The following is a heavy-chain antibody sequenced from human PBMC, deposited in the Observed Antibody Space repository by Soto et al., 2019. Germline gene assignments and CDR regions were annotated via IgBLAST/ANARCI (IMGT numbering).Heavy chain of an antibody. J-gene: IGHJ4*02. Sequence: PGESLKICCKGSGNSFASHWVAWVRQMPEKGLEWIGTIYPGDSDTKYSSAFRGHVTISADTSVSTAYLQWRSLEATDSAIYYCARYSGSYWHYLDFWGQGTLVTVSS. CDR3: ARYSGSYWHYLDF. V-gene: IGHV5-51*01. CDR2: IYPGDSDT. CDR1: GNSFASHW. D-gene: IGHD1-26*01.